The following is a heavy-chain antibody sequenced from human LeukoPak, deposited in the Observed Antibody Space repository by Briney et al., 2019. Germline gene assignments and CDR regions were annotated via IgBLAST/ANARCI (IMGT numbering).Heavy chain of an antibody. CDR3: VCQQLVPLFDY. CDR1: GASISSSSYY. CDR2: IHYSGST. D-gene: IGHD6-13*01. Sequence: SETLSLTCTVSGASISSSSYYGGWLRHPPGKGLDWIGSIHYSGSTYYNPSLKSRVTISLDTSKNQFSLKLNSVTAADTAVYYCVCQQLVPLFDYCGQGTLVTVSS. J-gene: IGHJ4*02. V-gene: IGHV4-39*01.